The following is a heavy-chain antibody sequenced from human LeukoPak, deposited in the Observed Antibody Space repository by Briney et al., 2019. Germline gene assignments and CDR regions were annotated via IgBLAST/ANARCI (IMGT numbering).Heavy chain of an antibody. CDR1: GASIGSYF. CDR3: AKGLVLATDDALDI. V-gene: IGHV4-59*01. Sequence: SETLSLTCSVSGASIGSYFWSWIRHSPGKGLEWIGYVYDNDISNFNPSLESRVTILVDRSKSQFSLKLRSVTAADTAVYYCAKGLVLATDDALDIWGQGQWSPSLQ. J-gene: IGHJ3*02. CDR2: VYDNDIS. D-gene: IGHD5-12*01.